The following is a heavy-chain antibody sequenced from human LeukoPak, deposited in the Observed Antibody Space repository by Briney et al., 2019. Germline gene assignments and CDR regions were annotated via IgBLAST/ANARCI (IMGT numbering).Heavy chain of an antibody. CDR2: IGTAGDT. CDR3: ARALMITFGGVIAPPGDP. J-gene: IGHJ5*02. D-gene: IGHD3-16*02. CDR1: GFTFSSYD. Sequence: GGALRLFCAASGFTFSSYDMHWGRPATRKSLEVVSAIGTAGDTYYPGSVKGRFTISRENAKNSLYLQMNSLRAGDTAVYYCARALMITFGGVIAPPGDPWGQGTLVTVSS. V-gene: IGHV3-13*01.